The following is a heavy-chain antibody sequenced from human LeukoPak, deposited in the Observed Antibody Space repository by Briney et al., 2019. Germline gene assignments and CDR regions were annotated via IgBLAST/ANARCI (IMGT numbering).Heavy chain of an antibody. D-gene: IGHD1-26*01. J-gene: IGHJ4*01. Sequence: SVKVSCKASGGSCSSYVITWVRQAPGQGLEWMGRIIPVLGVSNFAQKYQGRVTITADKFTSTVYLELSSLRSEDTAVYYCARELRRGTYSAWDDWGQGTLVIVPS. CDR2: IIPVLGVS. V-gene: IGHV1-69*04. CDR3: ARELRRGTYSAWDD. CDR1: GGSCSSYV.